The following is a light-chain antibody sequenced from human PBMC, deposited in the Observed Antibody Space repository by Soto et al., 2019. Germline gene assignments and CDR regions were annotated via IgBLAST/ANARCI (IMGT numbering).Light chain of an antibody. CDR1: QSISSY. CDR2: AAS. CDR3: QQSGGT. Sequence: DIQMTQSPSSLSASVGDRVTITCRASQSISSYLNWYQQKPGKAPKLLIYAASSLQSGVPSRFSGSGSGTVFTLPISSLQPEDFATYYFQQSGGTFGQGTKLEIK. V-gene: IGKV1-39*01. J-gene: IGKJ2*01.